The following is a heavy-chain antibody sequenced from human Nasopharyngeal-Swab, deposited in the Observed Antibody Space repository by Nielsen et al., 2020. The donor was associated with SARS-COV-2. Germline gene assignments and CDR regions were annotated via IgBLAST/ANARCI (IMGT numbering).Heavy chain of an antibody. J-gene: IGHJ4*02. CDR2: ISYDGSNK. D-gene: IGHD3-16*02. V-gene: IGHV3-30-3*01. CDR3: ASSYDYVWGSYRQPY. CDR1: GFTFSSYA. Sequence: GESLKISCAASGFTFSSYAMHWVRQAPGKGLEWVAVISYDGSNKYHADSVKGRFTISRDNSKNTLYLQMNSLRAEDTAVYYCASSYDYVWGSYRQPYWGQGTLVTVSS.